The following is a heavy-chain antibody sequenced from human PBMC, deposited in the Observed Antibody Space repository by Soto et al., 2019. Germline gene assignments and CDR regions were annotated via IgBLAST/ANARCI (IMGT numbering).Heavy chain of an antibody. V-gene: IGHV4-31*03. D-gene: IGHD6-19*01. J-gene: IGHJ4*02. CDR1: GGSISSGGYY. Sequence: QVELQESGPGLVKPSQTLSLTCTVSGGSISSGGYYWSWVRQHPGKGLEWIGYIYDSGSTYYNPSPKXRXTXSXNTSKNQCSLKLTSVTAADTAVYYCASQATGWYPDYWGQGTLVTVSS. CDR3: ASQATGWYPDY. CDR2: IYDSGST.